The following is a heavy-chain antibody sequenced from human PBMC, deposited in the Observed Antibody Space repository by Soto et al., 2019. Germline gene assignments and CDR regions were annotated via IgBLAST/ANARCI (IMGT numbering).Heavy chain of an antibody. CDR1: GYTFTSYA. CDR3: ARDLGLSCTNGVCPRYFDL. CDR2: INAGNGNT. V-gene: IGHV1-3*01. J-gene: IGHJ2*01. D-gene: IGHD2-8*01. Sequence: GASVKVSCKACGYTFTSYAMHWVRQAPGQRLEWMGWINAGNGNTKYSQKFQGRVTITRDTSASTAYMELSSLRSEDTAVYYCARDLGLSCTNGVCPRYFDLWGRGTLVTVPS.